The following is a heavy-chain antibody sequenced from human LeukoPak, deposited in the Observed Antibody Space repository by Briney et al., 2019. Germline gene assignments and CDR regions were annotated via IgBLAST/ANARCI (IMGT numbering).Heavy chain of an antibody. CDR2: INHSGST. CDR3: ARGVSSAGITIFGVAVRY. Sequence: PSETLPLTCAVYGGSFSGYYWSWIRQPPGKGLEWIGEINHSGSTNYNPSLKSRVTISVDTSKNQFSLKLSSVTAADTAVYYCARGVSSAGITIFGVAVRYWGQGTLVTVSS. CDR1: GGSFSGYY. J-gene: IGHJ4*02. V-gene: IGHV4-34*01. D-gene: IGHD3-3*01.